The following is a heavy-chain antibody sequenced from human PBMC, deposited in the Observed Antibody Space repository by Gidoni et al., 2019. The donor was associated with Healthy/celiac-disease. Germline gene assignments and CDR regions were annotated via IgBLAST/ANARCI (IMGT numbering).Heavy chain of an antibody. V-gene: IGHV3-9*01. CDR1: GFTFDDYA. D-gene: IGHD3-3*01. Sequence: EVQLVESGGGLVQPGGSLRLSCAAAGFTFDDYAMHWVRQAPGKGLEWVSGISWNSGSIGYADSVKGRFTISRDNAKNSLYLQMNSLRAEDTALYYCAKEVKIFGSSGMDVWGQGTTVTVSS. CDR2: ISWNSGSI. CDR3: AKEVKIFGSSGMDV. J-gene: IGHJ6*02.